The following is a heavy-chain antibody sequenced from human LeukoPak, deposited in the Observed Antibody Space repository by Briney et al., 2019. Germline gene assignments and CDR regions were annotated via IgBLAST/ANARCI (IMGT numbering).Heavy chain of an antibody. CDR3: ARALDYYYDSSGYSGY. CDR2: IRYDGSNK. D-gene: IGHD3-22*01. J-gene: IGHJ4*02. CDR1: GFTFSSYG. Sequence: GGSLRLSCAASGFTFSSYGMRWVRQAPGKGLEWVAFIRYDGSNKYYADSVKGRFTISRDNSKDTLYLQMNSLRAEDTAVYYCARALDYYYDSSGYSGYWGQGTLVTVSS. V-gene: IGHV3-30*02.